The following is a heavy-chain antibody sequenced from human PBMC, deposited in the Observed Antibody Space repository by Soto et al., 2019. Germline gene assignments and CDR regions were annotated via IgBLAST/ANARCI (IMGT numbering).Heavy chain of an antibody. CDR3: ASSNLFGYNKYYFDY. D-gene: IGHD5-12*01. V-gene: IGHV5-51*01. CDR2: IYPGDSDT. Sequence: GESLKISCKGSGYSFTSYWIGWVRQMPGKGLEWMGIIYPGDSDTRYSPSFQGQVTISADKSISTAYLQWSSLKASDTAMYYCASSNLFGYNKYYFDYWGQGTLVTVSS. CDR1: GYSFTSYW. J-gene: IGHJ4*02.